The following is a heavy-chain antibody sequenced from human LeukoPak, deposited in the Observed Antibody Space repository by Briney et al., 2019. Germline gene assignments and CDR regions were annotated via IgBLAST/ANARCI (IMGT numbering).Heavy chain of an antibody. Sequence: SETLSLTCAVSGGSISSSSYYWGWIRQPPGKGLEWIGSIYYSGSTYYNPSLKSRVTISVDTSKNQFSLKLSSVTAADTAVYYCARGRYGWLPFDYWGQGTLVTVSS. CDR3: ARGRYGWLPFDY. CDR2: IYYSGST. CDR1: GGSISSSSYY. D-gene: IGHD3-16*01. V-gene: IGHV4-39*07. J-gene: IGHJ4*02.